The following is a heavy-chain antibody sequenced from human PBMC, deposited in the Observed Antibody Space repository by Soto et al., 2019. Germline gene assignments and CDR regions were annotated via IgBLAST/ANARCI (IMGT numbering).Heavy chain of an antibody. CDR2: IGGSGSSA. Sequence: EGQLLESGGGLVQPGGSLRLSCVASGFTFKNFAMTWVRQAPGKGMEWVSAIGGSGSSANYADSVQGRFTVSRDDSKSTLYLQKSGLRVDDTALYYCAKDAVAYIGEWDWFDLWGQGTLVTVSS. CDR1: GFTFKNFA. V-gene: IGHV3-23*01. CDR3: AKDAVAYIGEWDWFDL. D-gene: IGHD3-10*01. J-gene: IGHJ5*02.